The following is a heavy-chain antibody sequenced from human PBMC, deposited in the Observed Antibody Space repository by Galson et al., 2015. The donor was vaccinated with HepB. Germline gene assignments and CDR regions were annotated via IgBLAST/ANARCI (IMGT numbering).Heavy chain of an antibody. CDR3: AKDGRYCSGGSCYRTAFDI. CDR1: GFTFDDYA. D-gene: IGHD2-15*01. Sequence: SLRLSCAASGFTFDDYAMHWVRQAPGKGLEWVSLISWDGGSTYYADSVKGRFTISRDNSKNSLYLQMNSLRAEDTALYYCAKDGRYCSGGSCYRTAFDIWGQGTMVTVSS. J-gene: IGHJ3*02. V-gene: IGHV3-43D*03. CDR2: ISWDGGST.